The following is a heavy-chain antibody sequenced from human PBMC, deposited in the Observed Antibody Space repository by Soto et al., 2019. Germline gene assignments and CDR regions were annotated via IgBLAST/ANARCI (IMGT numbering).Heavy chain of an antibody. CDR1: GGSLSDYF. V-gene: IGHV4-34*01. CDR3: ARGGISHWAYFYYMDV. D-gene: IGHD2-21*01. J-gene: IGHJ6*03. Sequence: SDTLSLTCVVSGGSLSDYFWSWIRQPPGMALEWIGEINHLGSINYNPSLKSRVTMSVDTSKNQFSLTLNSVTAADTATYYCARGGISHWAYFYYMDVWDRGTTVTVSS. CDR2: INHLGSI.